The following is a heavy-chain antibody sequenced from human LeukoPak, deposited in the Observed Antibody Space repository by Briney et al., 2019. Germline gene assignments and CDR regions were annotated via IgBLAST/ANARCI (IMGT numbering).Heavy chain of an antibody. CDR1: VYSFTSYW. CDR3: ARLGDYGMDV. J-gene: IGHJ6*02. Sequence: KVSCKCYVYSFTSYWIGWVRQMPGKGLEWMGIINPADSDTRYSPSFQGQVTISTDKSISTAYLQWSSLKASATAMYYCARLGDYGMDVWGQGTTVAVSS. V-gene: IGHV5-51*01. CDR2: INPADSDT.